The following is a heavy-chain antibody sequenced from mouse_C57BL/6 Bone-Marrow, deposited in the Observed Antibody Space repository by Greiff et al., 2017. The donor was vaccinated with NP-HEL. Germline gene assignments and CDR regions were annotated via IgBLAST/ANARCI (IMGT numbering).Heavy chain of an antibody. CDR1: GYTFTDYN. D-gene: IGHD2-4*01. CDR2: INPNNGGT. CDR3: ARHDYDGIDYAMDY. V-gene: IGHV1-18*01. Sequence: VQLKESGPELVKPGASVKIPCKASGYTFTDYNMDWVKQSHGKSLEWIGDINPNNGGTIYNQKFKGKATLTVDKSSSTAYMELRSLTSEDTAVYYCARHDYDGIDYAMDYWGQGTSVTVSS. J-gene: IGHJ4*01.